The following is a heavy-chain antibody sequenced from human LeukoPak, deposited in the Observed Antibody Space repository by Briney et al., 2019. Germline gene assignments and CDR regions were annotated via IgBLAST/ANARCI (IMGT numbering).Heavy chain of an antibody. CDR2: IRYDGSNK. V-gene: IGHV3-30*02. D-gene: IGHD3-16*01. CDR1: GFTFSTYG. CDR3: AKDLIRHPGGYFDY. J-gene: IGHJ4*02. Sequence: PGGSLRLSCAASGFTFSTYGMHWVRRAPGKGLEWVAFIRYDGSNKYYADSVKGRFTISRDNSKNTLYLQMNSLRAEDTAVYYCAKDLIRHPGGYFDYWGQGTLVTVSS.